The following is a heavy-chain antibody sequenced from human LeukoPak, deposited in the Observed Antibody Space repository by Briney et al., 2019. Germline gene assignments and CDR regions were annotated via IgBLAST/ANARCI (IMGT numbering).Heavy chain of an antibody. CDR3: ARDSKRTYYYDNSGYPDAFDI. V-gene: IGHV3-21*01. CDR1: GFTFSSYG. D-gene: IGHD3-22*01. CDR2: ISSSSRYI. J-gene: IGHJ3*02. Sequence: PGGSLRLSCAASGFTFSSYGINWVRQAPGKGLEWVSSISSSSRYIYYAASVRGRFTISRDNAKNSLYLQMNRLRAEDTAVYFCARDSKRTYYYDNSGYPDAFDIWGQGTMVTVSS.